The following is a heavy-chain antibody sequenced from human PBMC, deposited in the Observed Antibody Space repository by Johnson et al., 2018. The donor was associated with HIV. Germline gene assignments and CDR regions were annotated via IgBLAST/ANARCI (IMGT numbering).Heavy chain of an antibody. D-gene: IGHD6-6*01. CDR1: GFTFSRFG. CDR3: ARDLVEYSSSSYAFDI. J-gene: IGHJ3*02. CDR2: ISYDGSKK. V-gene: IGHV3-30*03. Sequence: VQLVESGGGVVQPGRSLRLSCAASGFTFSRFGMHWVRQAPGKGLEWVAVISYDGSKKYYAESVKGRITISRDNSKNTLDLQMNSLRAEDTAVYYCARDLVEYSSSSYAFDIWGQGTMVTVSS.